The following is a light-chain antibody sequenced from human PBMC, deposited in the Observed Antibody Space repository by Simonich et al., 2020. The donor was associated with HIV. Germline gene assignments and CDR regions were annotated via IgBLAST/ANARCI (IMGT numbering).Light chain of an antibody. CDR1: QGISSY. Sequence: IQLTQSPSFLSASVGDRVTITCRASQGISSYLAWYQQKPGKAPKLLIYAASTLQSGVPSRFSGSGSGTDFTLTISSLQPEDFATYYCQQSYSSPTFGGGTKVEIK. V-gene: IGKV1-39*01. CDR3: QQSYSSPT. J-gene: IGKJ4*01. CDR2: AAS.